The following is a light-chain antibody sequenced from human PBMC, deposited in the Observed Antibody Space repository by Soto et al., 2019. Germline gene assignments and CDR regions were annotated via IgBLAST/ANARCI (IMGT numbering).Light chain of an antibody. CDR2: GAS. J-gene: IGKJ2*01. CDR3: QQYNNWPPMYT. Sequence: EILMTQSPATLSVSPGETVTLSCRASQSVSSDLVWYQQKSGQAPRLLIYGASTRATGIPDRFSGSGSGTDFTLTITSLQSEDFAVYYCQQYNNWPPMYTFGQGTKLEIK. CDR1: QSVSSD. V-gene: IGKV3-15*01.